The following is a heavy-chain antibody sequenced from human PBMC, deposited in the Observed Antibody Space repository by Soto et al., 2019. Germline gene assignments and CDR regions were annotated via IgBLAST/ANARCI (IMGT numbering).Heavy chain of an antibody. CDR1: GFTFSSYW. Sequence: PGGSLRLSCAASGFTFSSYWMSWVRQAPGKGLEWVANIKQDGSEKYYVDSVKGRFTISRDNAKNSLYLQMNSLRAEDTAVYYCARXRGSSTLHYYYYYGMDVWGQGTTVTVSS. J-gene: IGHJ6*02. V-gene: IGHV3-7*01. CDR3: ARXRGSSTLHYYYYYGMDV. CDR2: IKQDGSEK. D-gene: IGHD6-6*01.